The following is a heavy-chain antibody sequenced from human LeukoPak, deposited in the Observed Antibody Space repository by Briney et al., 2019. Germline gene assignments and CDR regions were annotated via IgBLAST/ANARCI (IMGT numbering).Heavy chain of an antibody. Sequence: GSSVKVSCKASGGSFSSYAISLVRQAPGQGLEWMGGIIPIFGPANYAQKFQGRVTITADESTSTAYMELSSLRSEDTAVYYCARGDNRFTTVTTNFDYWGQGTLVTASS. D-gene: IGHD4-17*01. CDR3: ARGDNRFTTVTTNFDY. CDR1: GGSFSSYA. J-gene: IGHJ4*02. CDR2: IIPIFGPA. V-gene: IGHV1-69*13.